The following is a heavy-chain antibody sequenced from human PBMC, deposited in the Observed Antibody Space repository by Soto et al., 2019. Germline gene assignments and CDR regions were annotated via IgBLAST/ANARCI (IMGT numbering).Heavy chain of an antibody. V-gene: IGHV4-34*01. CDR1: GGSFSGYY. J-gene: IGHJ4*02. CDR2: IKHSGST. D-gene: IGHD3-10*01. Sequence: QVQLQQWGAGLLKPSETLSLTCAVYGGSFSGYYWSWIRQPPGKGLEWIGEIKHSGSTNYNPSLRSRVTISVDTSKNQFSLKLSSVTAADTAVYYCARGPLWFGEGAVKYSFDYWGQGTLVTVSS. CDR3: ARGPLWFGEGAVKYSFDY.